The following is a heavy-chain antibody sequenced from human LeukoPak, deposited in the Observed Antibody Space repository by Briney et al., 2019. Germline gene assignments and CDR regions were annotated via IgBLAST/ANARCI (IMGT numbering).Heavy chain of an antibody. V-gene: IGHV4-34*01. D-gene: IGHD3-3*01. CDR3: ARSPHRTYYDFWSGYSSPLSYFDY. J-gene: IGHJ4*02. Sequence: PSETLSLTCAVYGGSFSGYYWSWIRQPPGKGLEWIGEINHSGSTNYNPSLKSRVTISVDTSKNQFSLKLSSVTAADTAVYYCARSPHRTYYDFWSGYSSPLSYFDYWGQGTLVTVSS. CDR1: GGSFSGYY. CDR2: INHSGST.